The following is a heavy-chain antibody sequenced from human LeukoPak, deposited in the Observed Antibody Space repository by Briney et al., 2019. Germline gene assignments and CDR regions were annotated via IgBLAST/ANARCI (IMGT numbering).Heavy chain of an antibody. Sequence: PSETLSLTCAVSGGSISSSNWWSWVRQPPGKGLEWIGYIYYSGSTNYNPSLKSRVTISVDTSKNQFSLKLSSVTAADTAVYYCARGRDCSSTSCYSGYYYYGMDVWGQGTTVTVSS. V-gene: IGHV4-4*02. CDR2: IYYSGST. CDR3: ARGRDCSSTSCYSGYYYYGMDV. CDR1: GGSISSSNW. J-gene: IGHJ6*02. D-gene: IGHD2-2*02.